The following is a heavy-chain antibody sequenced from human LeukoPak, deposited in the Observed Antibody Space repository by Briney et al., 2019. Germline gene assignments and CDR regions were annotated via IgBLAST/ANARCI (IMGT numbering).Heavy chain of an antibody. CDR3: AKADYRDYYYYMDV. V-gene: IGHV3-23*01. Sequence: GGSLRLSCAASGFTFCIYVMTWVRQAPGKGLEWVSVISAGGGSTYYPDSVKGRLTISRDNSKNTLYLQMNSLRAEDTAVYYCAKADYRDYYYYMDVWGKGTTVTVSS. D-gene: IGHD4-11*01. J-gene: IGHJ6*03. CDR1: GFTFCIYV. CDR2: ISAGGGST.